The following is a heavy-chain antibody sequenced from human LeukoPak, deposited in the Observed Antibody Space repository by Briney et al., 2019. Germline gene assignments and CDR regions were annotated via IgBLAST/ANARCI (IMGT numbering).Heavy chain of an antibody. Sequence: SETLSLTCTVSGGSISSYYWSWIRQPAGKGLEWIGRIYISGSTNYNPSLKSRVTISVDTSKNEFSLKLSSVTAADTAVYYCARAYHSSWYLNWFDPWGQGTLVTVSS. CDR2: IYISGST. D-gene: IGHD6-13*01. V-gene: IGHV4-4*07. CDR1: GGSISSYY. J-gene: IGHJ5*01. CDR3: ARAYHSSWYLNWFDP.